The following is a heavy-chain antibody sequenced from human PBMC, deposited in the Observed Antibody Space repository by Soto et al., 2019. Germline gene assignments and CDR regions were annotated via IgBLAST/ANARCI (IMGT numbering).Heavy chain of an antibody. D-gene: IGHD3-16*01. CDR2: VNPSSGAT. J-gene: IGHJ5*02. V-gene: IGHV1-2*02. Sequence: ASVKVSCKASGYTFGTDFMNWMRQAPGQGLEWMGWVNPSSGATKSAQKFQGRLTMTWDTSIRTAYMELSSLRSDDTAVYYCAREDVPSCAHYVGNPNGSDPWGRGTLVTVSS. CDR1: GYTFGTDF. CDR3: AREDVPSCAHYVGNPNGSDP.